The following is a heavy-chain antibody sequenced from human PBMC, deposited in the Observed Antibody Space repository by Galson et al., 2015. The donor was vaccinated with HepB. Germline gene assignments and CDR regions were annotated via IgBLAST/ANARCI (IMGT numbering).Heavy chain of an antibody. CDR2: ISYDGSNK. Sequence: SLRLSCAASGFTFSSYAMHWVRQAPGKGLEWVAVISYDGSNKYYADSVKGRFTISRDNSKNTLYLQMNSLRAEDTAVYYCARDANSRGIAAAGTDYYYYGMDVWGQGTTVTVSS. V-gene: IGHV3-30-3*01. D-gene: IGHD6-13*01. CDR1: GFTFSSYA. CDR3: ARDANSRGIAAAGTDYYYYGMDV. J-gene: IGHJ6*02.